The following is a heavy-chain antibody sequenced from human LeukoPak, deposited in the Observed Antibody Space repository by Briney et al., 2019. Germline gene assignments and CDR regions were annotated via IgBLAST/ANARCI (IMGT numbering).Heavy chain of an antibody. CDR3: ARAEFYYDILTGFQNWYFDL. CDR1: GGSISSYY. J-gene: IGHJ2*01. V-gene: IGHV4-59*01. Sequence: PSEALSLTCTVSGGSISSYYWSWIRQPPGKGLEWIGYIYYSGSTNYTPSLKSRVTISVDTSKNQFSLKLSSVTAADTAVYYCARAEFYYDILTGFQNWYFDLWGRGTLVTVSS. CDR2: IYYSGST. D-gene: IGHD3-9*01.